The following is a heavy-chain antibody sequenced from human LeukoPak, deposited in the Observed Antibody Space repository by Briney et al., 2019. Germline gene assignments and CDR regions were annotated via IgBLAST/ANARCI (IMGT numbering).Heavy chain of an antibody. Sequence: SGPPLVKPTQPLTLPCTFSGLSLSTSGVDVGWIRQPPGKALELLALIYWDDDTRYRPSLKRRLTITKDTSKNQVVLTITNMDPGDTATYYCAHRRRTYYYDSSSYAVFDYWGQGTLVTVSS. J-gene: IGHJ4*02. CDR2: IYWDDDT. D-gene: IGHD3-22*01. V-gene: IGHV2-5*02. CDR3: AHRRRTYYYDSSSYAVFDY. CDR1: GLSLSTSGVD.